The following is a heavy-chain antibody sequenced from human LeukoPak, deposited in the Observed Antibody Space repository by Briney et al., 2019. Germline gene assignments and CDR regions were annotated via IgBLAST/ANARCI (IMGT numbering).Heavy chain of an antibody. J-gene: IGHJ3*02. Sequence: VKLSCKASGGTFSSYAISWVRQPPGQGLEWMGRIIPILGIANYAQKFQGRVTITADKSTSTAYMELSSLRSEDTAVYYCARVGSGWRRAGSGTFDIWGQGTLVTVSS. CDR2: IIPILGIA. CDR3: ARVGSGWRRAGSGTFDI. CDR1: GGTFSSYA. D-gene: IGHD6-25*01. V-gene: IGHV1-69*04.